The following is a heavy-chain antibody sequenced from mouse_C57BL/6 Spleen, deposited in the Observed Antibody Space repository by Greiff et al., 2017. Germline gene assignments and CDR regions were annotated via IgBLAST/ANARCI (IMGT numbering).Heavy chain of an antibody. V-gene: IGHV1-9*01. J-gene: IGHJ4*01. CDR3: ARRGFYYYGSSYVGYAMDY. CDR2: ILPGSGST. Sequence: VQLQQSGAELMKPGASVKLSCKATGYTFTGYWIEWVKQRPGHGLEWIGEILPGSGSTNYNEKFKGKATFTADTSSNTAYMQLSSLTTEDSAIYDCARRGFYYYGSSYVGYAMDYWGQGTSVTVSS. CDR1: GYTFTGYW. D-gene: IGHD1-1*01.